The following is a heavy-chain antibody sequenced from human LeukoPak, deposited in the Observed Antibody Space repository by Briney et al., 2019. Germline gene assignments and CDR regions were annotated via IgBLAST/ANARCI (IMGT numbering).Heavy chain of an antibody. J-gene: IGHJ4*02. CDR1: GGSISSGDYY. D-gene: IGHD1-1*01. CDR2: IYYSGST. Sequence: PSQTLSLTCTVSGGSISSGDYYWSWIRQPPGKGLEWIGYIYYSGSTYYNPSLKSRVTISVDTSKNQLSLKLSSVTAADTAVYYCARGRIRYNCNGFDYWGQGTLVTVSS. V-gene: IGHV4-30-4*01. CDR3: ARGRIRYNCNGFDY.